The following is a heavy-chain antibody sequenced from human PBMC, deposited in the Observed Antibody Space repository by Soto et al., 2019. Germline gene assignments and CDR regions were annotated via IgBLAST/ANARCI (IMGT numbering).Heavy chain of an antibody. D-gene: IGHD3-10*02. V-gene: IGHV3-21*01. CDR2: ISSSSSYI. Sequence: PGGSLRLSCAASGFTFSSYSMNWVRQAPGKGLEWVSSISSSSSYIYYADSVKGQFTISRDNAKNSLYLQMNSLRAEDTAVYYCARDSLVRGDSVWFDPWGQGTLVTVSS. CDR3: ARDSLVRGDSVWFDP. J-gene: IGHJ5*02. CDR1: GFTFSSYS.